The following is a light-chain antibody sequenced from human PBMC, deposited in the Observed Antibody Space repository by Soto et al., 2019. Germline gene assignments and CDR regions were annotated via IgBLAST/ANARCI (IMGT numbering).Light chain of an antibody. Sequence: EIVLTQSPATLSLSPGERATLSCRSTQSVTSSLAWYQQKQGQDPRLLLYEASYRADGIPARFSGSGSGTDFTINISSVEPEDFAVYYCQPGRTFGRGTKVEIK. CDR1: QSVTSS. CDR2: EAS. V-gene: IGKV3-11*01. CDR3: QPGRT. J-gene: IGKJ1*01.